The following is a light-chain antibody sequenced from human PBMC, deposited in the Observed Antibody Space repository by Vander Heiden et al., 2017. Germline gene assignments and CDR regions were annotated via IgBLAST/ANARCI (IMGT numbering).Light chain of an antibody. J-gene: IGKJ3*01. CDR2: AAS. CDR1: QGISSY. Sequence: DPVTITCRASQGISSYLAWYQQKPGKAPKLLIYAASTLQSGVPSRFSGSGSGTEFTLTISSLQPEDFATYDGQHPHTFGHGTKVDIK. V-gene: IGKV1-9*01. CDR3: QHPHT.